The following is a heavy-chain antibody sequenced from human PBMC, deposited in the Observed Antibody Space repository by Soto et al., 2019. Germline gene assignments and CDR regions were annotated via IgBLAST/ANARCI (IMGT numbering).Heavy chain of an antibody. CDR3: ASFPLGIAAAADY. CDR2: ISGSGGST. CDR1: GFTFSSYA. D-gene: IGHD6-13*01. J-gene: IGHJ4*02. Sequence: EVQRLESGGGLVQPGGSLRLSCAASGFTFSSYAMSWVRQAPGKGLEWVSAISGSGGSTYYADSVKGRFTISRDNSKNTLYLQMNSLRAEDTAVYYCASFPLGIAAAADYWGQGTLVTVSS. V-gene: IGHV3-23*01.